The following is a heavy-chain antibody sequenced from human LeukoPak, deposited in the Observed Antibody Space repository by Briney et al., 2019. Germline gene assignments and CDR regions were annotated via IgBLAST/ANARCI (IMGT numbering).Heavy chain of an antibody. J-gene: IGHJ5*02. CDR3: ARACSSGFNWFDP. Sequence: SVKVSCKASGGTFSSYAISWVRQAPGQGREWMGGIIPIFGTANYAQKFQGRVTITADESTSTAYMELSSLRSEDTAVYYCARACSSGFNWFDPWGQGTLVTVSS. V-gene: IGHV1-69*13. CDR2: IIPIFGTA. D-gene: IGHD6-19*01. CDR1: GGTFSSYA.